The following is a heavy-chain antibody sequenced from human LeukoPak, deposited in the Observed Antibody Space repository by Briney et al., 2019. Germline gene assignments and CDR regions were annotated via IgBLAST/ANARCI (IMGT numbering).Heavy chain of an antibody. J-gene: IGHJ4*02. D-gene: IGHD3-22*01. CDR3: ARARYYYDSSGSYYFDY. CDR2: IYYSGST. Sequence: NPSETLSLTCTVSGGSISTYYWSWIRQPPGRGLEWIGYIYYSGSTNYNPSLKSRVTISVDTSKNQFSLKLSSVTAADTAVYYCARARYYYDSSGSYYFDYWGQGTLVTVSS. CDR1: GGSISTYY. V-gene: IGHV4-59*01.